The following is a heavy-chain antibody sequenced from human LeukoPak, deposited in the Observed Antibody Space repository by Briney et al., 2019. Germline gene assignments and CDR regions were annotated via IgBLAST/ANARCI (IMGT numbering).Heavy chain of an antibody. J-gene: IGHJ4*02. CDR3: ARGGDYYDSSGYCY. Sequence: SETLSLTCAVYGGSFSGYYWSWIRQPSGKGLEWIGEINHSGSTNYNPSLKSRVTISVDTSKNQFSLKLSSVTAADTAVYYCARGGDYYDSSGYCYWGQGTLVTVSS. D-gene: IGHD3-22*01. V-gene: IGHV4-34*01. CDR1: GGSFSGYY. CDR2: INHSGST.